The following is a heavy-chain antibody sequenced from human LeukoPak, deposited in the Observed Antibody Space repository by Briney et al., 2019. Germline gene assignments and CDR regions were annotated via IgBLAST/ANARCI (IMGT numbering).Heavy chain of an antibody. CDR2: IYSGGST. V-gene: IGHV3-53*01. J-gene: IGHJ4*02. Sequence: PGGSLRLSCAASGFTVSSNHMSWVRQAPGKGLEWVSLIYSGGSTYYADSVKGRFTISRDDSKNTLYVQMNSLRAEDTAVYYCAPLGRRSPPLDYWGQGTLVTVSS. CDR1: GFTVSSNH. CDR3: APLGRRSPPLDY.